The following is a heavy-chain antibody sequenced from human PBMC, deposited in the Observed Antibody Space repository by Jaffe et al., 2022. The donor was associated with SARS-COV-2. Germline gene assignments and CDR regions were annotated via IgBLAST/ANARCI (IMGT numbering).Heavy chain of an antibody. CDR2: IDYREST. CDR3: ARGPHLDN. CDR1: DGSISGYS. V-gene: IGHV4-59*13. Sequence: QVQLQESGPGLVKPSETLSLTCTVSDGSISGYSWSWIRQSPGKGLEWIAYIDYRESTDYDPSLKSRLTISIDTSKNNLSLKLSSVTTADTAVYYCARGPHLDNWGQGTLVTVSS. J-gene: IGHJ4*02.